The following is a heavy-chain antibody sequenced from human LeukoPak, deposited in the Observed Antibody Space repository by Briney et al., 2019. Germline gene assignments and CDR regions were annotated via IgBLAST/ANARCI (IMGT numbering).Heavy chain of an antibody. D-gene: IGHD2-2*01. CDR2: IYYSGST. CDR1: GGSISSGDCY. J-gene: IGHJ5*02. Sequence: QPSETLSLTCTVSGGSISSGDCYWSWIRQPPGKGLEWIGYIYYSGSTYYNPSPKSRVTISVDTSKNQFSLKLSSVTAADTAVYYCARGEPSFKYCSSTSCHRYNWFDPWGQGTLVTVSS. CDR3: ARGEPSFKYCSSTSCHRYNWFDP. V-gene: IGHV4-30-4*08.